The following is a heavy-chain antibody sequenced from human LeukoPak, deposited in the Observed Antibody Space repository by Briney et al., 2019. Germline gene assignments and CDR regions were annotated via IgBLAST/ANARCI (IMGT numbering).Heavy chain of an antibody. D-gene: IGHD2-2*01. V-gene: IGHV4-59*01. Sequence: SETLSLTCTVSGASISSYYRSWIRQPPGKGLEWIGFISNSGSTNYNPSLKSRVTISVDTSKSHFSLKLTSVTAADTAVYFCARDRQPSRYNGLDVWGQGTTVTVSS. J-gene: IGHJ6*02. CDR3: ARDRQPSRYNGLDV. CDR1: GASISSYY. CDR2: ISNSGST.